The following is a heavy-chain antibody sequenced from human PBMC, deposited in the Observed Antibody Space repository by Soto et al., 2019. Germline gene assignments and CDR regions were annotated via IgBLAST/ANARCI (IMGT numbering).Heavy chain of an antibody. V-gene: IGHV1-46*01. CDR2: INPSGGST. D-gene: IGHD3-22*01. Sequence: VSVKVSCKSSGYTFTSYYMHWVRHAPGQGLGWMGIINPSGGSTSYAQKFQGRVTMTRDTSTSTVYMELSSLRSEATAVYYCARDDSSGLFYWGQGTLVTVSS. CDR3: ARDDSSGLFY. J-gene: IGHJ4*02. CDR1: GYTFTSYY.